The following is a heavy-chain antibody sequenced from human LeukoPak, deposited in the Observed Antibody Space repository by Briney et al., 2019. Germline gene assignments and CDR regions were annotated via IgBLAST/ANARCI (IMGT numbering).Heavy chain of an antibody. CDR1: GFTVSSNY. CDR2: IYSGGST. D-gene: IGHD6-13*01. CDR3: ARGIEAAATAFDY. Sequence: GGSLRLSCAASGFTVSSNYMSWVRQAPGKGLEWVSVIYSGGSTYYADSVKGRFTISRDNSKNTLYLQMNSLRAEDTAVYYCARGIEAAATAFDYWGQGTLVTVSS. V-gene: IGHV3-66*01. J-gene: IGHJ4*02.